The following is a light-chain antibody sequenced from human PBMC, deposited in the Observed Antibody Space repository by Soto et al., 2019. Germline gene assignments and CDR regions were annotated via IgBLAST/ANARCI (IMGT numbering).Light chain of an antibody. V-gene: IGLV2-14*01. J-gene: IGLJ1*01. CDR2: EVN. CDR1: SSDIGAYDY. CDR3: FSFKTTSTHV. Sequence: QSGLTQPASLSGSPGQSITISCTGTSSDIGAYDYVSWFQQHPGKAPKLMISEVNNRPSGVSNRFSGSKSGNTAYLTISGLQVEDEAEYFCFSFKTTSTHVFGTGTKVTVL.